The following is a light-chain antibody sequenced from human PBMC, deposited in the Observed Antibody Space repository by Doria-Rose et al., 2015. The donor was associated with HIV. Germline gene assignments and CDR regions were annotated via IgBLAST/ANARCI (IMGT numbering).Light chain of an antibody. CDR2: WAS. CDR3: QQYYDTPS. V-gene: IGKV4-1*01. Sequence: DIQVTQSPESLGMSLGERATLNCKSNQSLLYTSKNYLAWYQQKPGRPPKLLIYWASTRQSGVPARFSGSVSGTDFTLTISSLEAEDVAVYYCQQYYDTPSFGPGTTVDIK. J-gene: IGKJ3*01. CDR1: QSLLYTSKNY.